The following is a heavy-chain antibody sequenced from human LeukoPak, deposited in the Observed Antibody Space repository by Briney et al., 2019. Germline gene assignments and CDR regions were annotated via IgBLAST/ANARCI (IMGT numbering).Heavy chain of an antibody. CDR1: GHTFTGYY. Sequence: ASVKVSCKASGHTFTGYYMHWVRQAPGQGLEWMGWINPNSGGTNYAQKFQGRVTVTRDTSISTAYMDLSRLRSDDTAVYYCARASFISKYCSSTSCSLEYWGQGTLVTVSS. CDR2: INPNSGGT. J-gene: IGHJ4*02. D-gene: IGHD2-2*01. V-gene: IGHV1-2*02. CDR3: ARASFISKYCSSTSCSLEY.